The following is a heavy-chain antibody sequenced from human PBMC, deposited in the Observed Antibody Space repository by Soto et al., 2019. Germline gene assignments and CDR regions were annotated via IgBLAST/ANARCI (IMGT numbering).Heavy chain of an antibody. CDR1: GGSVSSGVFS. Sequence: PLETVSLTCAVSGGSVSSGVFSWNWFRQPPGQGLEWIGYISHGGSPHYTPSLRGRVSISVDRSTNVISLNLTSMTPADTAVYFCARGHYYYAKDVWGQGTTGSVS. V-gene: IGHV4-30-2*01. CDR3: ARGHYYYAKDV. J-gene: IGHJ6*02. CDR2: ISHGGSP.